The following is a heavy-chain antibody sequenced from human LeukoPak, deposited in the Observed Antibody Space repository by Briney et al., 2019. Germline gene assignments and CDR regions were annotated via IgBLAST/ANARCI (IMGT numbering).Heavy chain of an antibody. J-gene: IGHJ4*02. D-gene: IGHD2-15*01. V-gene: IGHV4-34*01. CDR3: AGSIVSYTPDY. CDR2: INHSGST. CDR1: GGSFSGYY. Sequence: SDTLSLTCAVYGGSFSGYYWSWIRQPPGKGLEWIGEINHSGSTNYNPSLKSRVTISVDTSKNQFSLKLSSVTAADTAVYYCAGSIVSYTPDYWGQGTLVTVSS.